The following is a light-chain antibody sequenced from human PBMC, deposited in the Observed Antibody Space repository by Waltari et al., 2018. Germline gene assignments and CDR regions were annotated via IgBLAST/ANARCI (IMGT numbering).Light chain of an antibody. J-gene: IGKJ3*01. Sequence: VLYSNNHQNYLTCLQQKPGQPPKLLISGASHRESGVPDRFSGSGSGTDFTLSISSLQAEDVAVYSCQQHLSPPLPFDPGTQVEIK. CDR3: QQHLSPPLP. CDR2: GAS. CDR1: VLYSNNHQNY. V-gene: IGKV4-1*01.